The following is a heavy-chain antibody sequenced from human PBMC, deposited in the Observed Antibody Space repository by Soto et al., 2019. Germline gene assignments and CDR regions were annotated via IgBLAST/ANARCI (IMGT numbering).Heavy chain of an antibody. D-gene: IGHD2-15*01. CDR1: GGSISSYY. J-gene: IGHJ3*02. V-gene: IGHV4-59*01. CDR2: IDYSGST. CDR3: ARTLCSGGSCYFDAFDI. Sequence: QVQLQESGPGLVKPSETLSLTCTVSGGSISSYYWSWIRQPPGKGLEWIGYIDYSGSTNYNPSLKSRVTISVDTSKNQFSLKLSSVTAADTAVYYCARTLCSGGSCYFDAFDIWGQGTMVTVSS.